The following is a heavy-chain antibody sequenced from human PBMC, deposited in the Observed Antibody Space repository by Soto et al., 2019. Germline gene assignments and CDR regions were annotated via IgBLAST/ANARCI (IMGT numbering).Heavy chain of an antibody. V-gene: IGHV3-7*03. Sequence: LRLSCAASGFTFSSYWMSWVRQAPGKGLEWVANIKQDGSEKYYVDPVKGRFTISRDNAKNSLYLQMNSLRAEDTAVYYCARMVVSTVTTRQDAWDYWGQGTLVTVSS. D-gene: IGHD4-4*01. CDR2: IKQDGSEK. J-gene: IGHJ4*02. CDR3: ARMVVSTVTTRQDAWDY. CDR1: GFTFSSYW.